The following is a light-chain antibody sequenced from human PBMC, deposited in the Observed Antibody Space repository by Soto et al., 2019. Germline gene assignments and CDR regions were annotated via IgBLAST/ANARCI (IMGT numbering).Light chain of an antibody. CDR1: QSISSW. Sequence: DIQMTQSPSTLSASLGDVVTITCRASQSISSWLAWYQQKPGRAPKLLIYKASSLESGVPSRFSGSGSGSEFTLTISSLQPDDFATYYCQQYNSQWTFGQGTKVDIK. CDR2: KAS. V-gene: IGKV1-5*03. CDR3: QQYNSQWT. J-gene: IGKJ1*01.